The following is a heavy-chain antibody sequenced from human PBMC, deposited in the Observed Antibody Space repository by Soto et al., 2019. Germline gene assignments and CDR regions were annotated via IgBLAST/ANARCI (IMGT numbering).Heavy chain of an antibody. J-gene: IGHJ6*03. CDR2: ISSNGVGT. D-gene: IGHD6-6*01. Sequence: EVQLAESGGGLAQPGVSLRLSCAASGFTLSGYAMDWVRQAPGKGLESVSGISSNGVGTYYANSVQGRFTNSRDNSKNTVYLQMGSLRPEDMAVYYCARRARPDFYYMDVWGKGTTVTVYS. V-gene: IGHV3-64*01. CDR1: GFTLSGYA. CDR3: ARRARPDFYYMDV.